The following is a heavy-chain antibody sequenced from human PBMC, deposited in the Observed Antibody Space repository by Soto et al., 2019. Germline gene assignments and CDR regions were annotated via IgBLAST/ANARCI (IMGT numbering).Heavy chain of an antibody. V-gene: IGHV4-30-4*01. J-gene: IGHJ5*01. D-gene: IGHD7-27*01. CDR3: ARGRYCLTGRCFPNWFDS. CDR2: IYKSATT. CDR1: GDSISNLDYF. Sequence: SETLSLTCSVSGDSISNLDYFWAWIRQPPGQALEYIGYIYKSATTYYNPSFESRVAISADTSKSQFSLNVTSVTAADTAVYFCARGRYCLTGRCFPNWFDSWGQGALVTVSS.